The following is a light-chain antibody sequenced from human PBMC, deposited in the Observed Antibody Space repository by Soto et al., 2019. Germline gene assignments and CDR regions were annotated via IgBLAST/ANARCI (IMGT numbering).Light chain of an antibody. CDR1: RSVSSN. J-gene: IGKJ1*01. CDR2: GAS. CDR3: QQYDKWPWT. Sequence: EFVLTQSPGTLSLSPGERATLSCRASRSVSSNLAWYQQKPGQPPRLLIYGASTRVTGIPARFSGSGSGTEFTLTISSLQSEDFALYYCQQYDKWPWTFGQGTKVDIK. V-gene: IGKV3-15*01.